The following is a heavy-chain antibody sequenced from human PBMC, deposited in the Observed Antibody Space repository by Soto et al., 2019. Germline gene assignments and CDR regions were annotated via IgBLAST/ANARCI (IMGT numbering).Heavy chain of an antibody. Sequence: QVQLQESGPGLVKPSETLSLTCTVSGVSVNSGSFYWAWIRQPPGKGLAWIGFGSYSGTTNYKPSLKSRVTISVDTSRSQLSLKVTSLTAADTAVYYCARGATVTQYDYWGQGTLVTVSS. CDR2: GSYSGTT. J-gene: IGHJ4*02. CDR3: ARGATVTQYDY. D-gene: IGHD4-17*01. V-gene: IGHV4-61*01. CDR1: GVSVNSGSFY.